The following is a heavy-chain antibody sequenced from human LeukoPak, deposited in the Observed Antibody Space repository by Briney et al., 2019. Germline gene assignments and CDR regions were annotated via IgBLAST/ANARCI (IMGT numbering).Heavy chain of an antibody. D-gene: IGHD4-23*01. CDR2: ISSSSTYI. CDR3: AGDYEGNLAFDI. CDR1: GFSFSNSS. V-gene: IGHV3-21*01. Sequence: PGGSLRLSCAASGFSFSNSSMNWVRQAPGKGLEWVSSISSSSTYIYYADSLEGRFTISRDNVRNSLYLQMNSLRAEDTAVYYCAGDYEGNLAFDIWGQGTMVTVS. J-gene: IGHJ3*02.